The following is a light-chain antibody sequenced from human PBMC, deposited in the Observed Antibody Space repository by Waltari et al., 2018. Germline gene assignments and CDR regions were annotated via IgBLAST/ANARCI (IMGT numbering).Light chain of an antibody. CDR2: DAS. Sequence: EIVMTQSPPTLSVSPGEIATLSCRASPSVSGKLAWYQQKPGQAPRLVIYDASTRATGIPARFSGRGSGTEFTLTISSLQSEDFAVYYCQQYNNWPLTFGGGTKVEIK. V-gene: IGKV3-15*01. J-gene: IGKJ4*01. CDR3: QQYNNWPLT. CDR1: PSVSGK.